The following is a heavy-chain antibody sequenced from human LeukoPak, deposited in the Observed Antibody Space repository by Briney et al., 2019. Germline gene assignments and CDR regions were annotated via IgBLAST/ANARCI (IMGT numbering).Heavy chain of an antibody. J-gene: IGHJ5*02. V-gene: IGHV4-39*01. CDR2: IYYSGST. Sequence: SETLSLTCTVSGGSISSSSYYWGWIRQPPGKGLEWIGSIYYSGSTYYNPSLKSRVTISVNTSKNQFSLKLSSVTAADTAVYYCARPQHCNSISCYYNWFDPWGQGTLVTVSS. D-gene: IGHD2-2*01. CDR3: ARPQHCNSISCYYNWFDP. CDR1: GGSISSSSYY.